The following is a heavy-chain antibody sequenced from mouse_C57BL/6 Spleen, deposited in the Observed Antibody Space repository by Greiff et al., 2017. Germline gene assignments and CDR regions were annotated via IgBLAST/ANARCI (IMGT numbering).Heavy chain of an antibody. CDR3: ARDSPFAY. Sequence: ESGPGLVKPSQSLSLTCSVTGYSITSGYYWNWIRQFPGNKLEWMGYISYDGSNNYNPSLKNRISITPDTSKNQFFLKLNSVTTEDTATYYCARDSPFAYWGQGTLVTVSA. CDR2: ISYDGSN. J-gene: IGHJ3*01. V-gene: IGHV3-6*01. CDR1: GYSITSGYY.